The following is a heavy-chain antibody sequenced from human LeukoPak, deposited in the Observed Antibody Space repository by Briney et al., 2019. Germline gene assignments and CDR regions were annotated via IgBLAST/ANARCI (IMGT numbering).Heavy chain of an antibody. Sequence: ASVKVSCKASGYTFTSYYMHWVRQAPGQGLEWMGIINPSGGSTSYAQKFQGRVTMTRDTFTSTVYMELSSLRSEDTAVYYCARDYCSSTSCYYYYYYYYMDVWGKGTTVTVSS. CDR2: INPSGGST. CDR1: GYTFTSYY. CDR3: ARDYCSSTSCYYYYYYYYMDV. J-gene: IGHJ6*03. D-gene: IGHD2-2*01. V-gene: IGHV1-46*03.